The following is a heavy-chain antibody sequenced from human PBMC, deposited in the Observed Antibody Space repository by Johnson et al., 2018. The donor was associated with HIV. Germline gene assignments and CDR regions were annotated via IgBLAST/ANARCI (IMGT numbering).Heavy chain of an antibody. V-gene: IGHV3-30-3*01. Sequence: QVQLVESGGGLVQPGGSLRLSCAASGFTFSSYAMHWVRQAPGKGLEWVAVISYDGSNKYYADSVKGRFTISRDNSKNTLYLQMNSLRAEDTAVYYCAKGKDCSSWFDAFDIWGQGTMVTVSS. D-gene: IGHD6-13*01. CDR3: AKGKDCSSWFDAFDI. J-gene: IGHJ3*02. CDR2: ISYDGSNK. CDR1: GFTFSSYA.